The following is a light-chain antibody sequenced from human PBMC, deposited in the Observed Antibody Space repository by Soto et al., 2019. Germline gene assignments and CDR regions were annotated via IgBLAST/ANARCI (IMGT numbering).Light chain of an antibody. CDR1: QSVSSSY. Sequence: EIVLTQSPGTLSLSPGERATLSCRASQSVSSSYLAWYQQKPGQAPRLRIYGASNRATGIPDRFSGSGSGTDFTLTISSLEPEDFAVYYCQLYGSSPPWTFGQGNKVEI. J-gene: IGKJ1*01. CDR3: QLYGSSPPWT. V-gene: IGKV3-20*01. CDR2: GAS.